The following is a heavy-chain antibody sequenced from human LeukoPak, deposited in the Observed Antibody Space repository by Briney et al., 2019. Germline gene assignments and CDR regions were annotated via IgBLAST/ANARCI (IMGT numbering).Heavy chain of an antibody. J-gene: IGHJ4*02. CDR3: VREARGYHYTYLDY. D-gene: IGHD5-18*01. CDR2: VSSGFHA. CDR1: GFTLGSHD. Sequence: GGSLRLSCTASGFTLGSHDMHWVRQIPGQGLEWVAAVSSGFHAFFADSVQGRFTVSREDARNSLYLQVNSLRAGDTAVYYCVREARGYHYTYLDYWGQGTLVTVSS. V-gene: IGHV3-13*01.